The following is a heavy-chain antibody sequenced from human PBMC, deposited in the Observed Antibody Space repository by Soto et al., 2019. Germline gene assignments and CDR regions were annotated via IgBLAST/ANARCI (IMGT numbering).Heavy chain of an antibody. J-gene: IGHJ5*02. V-gene: IGHV3-23*01. D-gene: IGHD4-17*01. Sequence: GSLRLSCAASGFTFSSYAMSWVRQAPGKGLEWVSAISGSGGSTYYADSVKGRFTISRDNSKNTLYLQMNSLRAEDTAVYYCAKLLIDSGDYDWFDPWGQGTLVTVSS. CDR3: AKLLIDSGDYDWFDP. CDR1: GFTFSSYA. CDR2: ISGSGGST.